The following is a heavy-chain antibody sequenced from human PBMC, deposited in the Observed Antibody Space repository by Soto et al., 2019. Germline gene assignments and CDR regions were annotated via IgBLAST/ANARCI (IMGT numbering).Heavy chain of an antibody. CDR2: IWYDGSNK. D-gene: IGHD5-12*01. V-gene: IGHV3-33*01. J-gene: IGHJ6*03. CDR3: ARRGYELPYYYYYDMDV. CDR1: GFTFSSYG. Sequence: PGGSLRLSCAASGFTFSSYGMHWVRQAPGKGLEWVAVIWYDGSNKYYADSVKGRFTISRDNSKNTLYLQMNSLRAEDTAVYYCARRGYELPYYYYYDMDVWGKGTTVTVSS.